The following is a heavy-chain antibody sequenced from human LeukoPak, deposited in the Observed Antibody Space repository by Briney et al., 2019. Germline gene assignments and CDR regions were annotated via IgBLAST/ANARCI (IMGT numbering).Heavy chain of an antibody. CDR2: IYYSGST. D-gene: IGHD2-2*01. J-gene: IGHJ4*02. CDR3: ARLDCSSTSCYFDY. V-gene: IGHV4-39*01. CDR1: GGSISSSSYY. Sequence: SETLSLTCTVSGGSISSSSYYWGWIRQPPGQGLEWIGSIYYSGSTYYNPSLKSRVTISVDTSKNQFSLKLSSVTAADTAVYYCARLDCSSTSCYFDYWGQGTLVTVSS.